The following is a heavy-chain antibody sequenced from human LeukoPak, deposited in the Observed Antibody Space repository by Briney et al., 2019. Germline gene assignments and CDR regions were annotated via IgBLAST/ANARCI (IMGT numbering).Heavy chain of an antibody. CDR3: AAGDSGVYDY. CDR2: ISSSSSYI. V-gene: IGHV3-21*01. CDR1: GFTFSSYS. Sequence: PGGSLRLSCAASGFTFSSYSMNWVRQAPGKGLEWVSSISSSSSYIYYADSVKGRFTISRDNAKNSLYLQMNSLRAEDTAVYYYAAGDSGVYDYWGQGTLVTVTS. J-gene: IGHJ4*02. D-gene: IGHD1-26*01.